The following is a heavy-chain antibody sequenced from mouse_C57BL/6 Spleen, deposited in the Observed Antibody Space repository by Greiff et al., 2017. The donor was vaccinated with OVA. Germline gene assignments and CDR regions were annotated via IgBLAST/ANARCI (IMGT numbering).Heavy chain of an antibody. V-gene: IGHV1-69*01. D-gene: IGHD2-4*01. J-gene: IGHJ4*01. Sequence: QVQLQQPGAELVMPGASVKLSCKASGYTFTSYWMHWVKQRPGQGLEWIGEIDPSDSYTNYNQKYKGKSTLTVDKSSSTAYMQLSSLTSEDSAVYYCARGGLRPTYYAMDYWGQGTSVTVSS. CDR2: IDPSDSYT. CDR1: GYTFTSYW. CDR3: ARGGLRPTYYAMDY.